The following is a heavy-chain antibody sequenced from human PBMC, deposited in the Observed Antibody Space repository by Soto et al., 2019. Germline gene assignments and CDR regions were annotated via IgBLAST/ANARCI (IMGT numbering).Heavy chain of an antibody. D-gene: IGHD6-13*01. Sequence: ASVKVSCKASGYTFTSYYMHWVRQAPGQGLEWMGIINPSGGSTSYAQKFQGRVTMTRDTSTSTVYMELSSLRSEDTAVYYCARCRPIAAAGRGWFDPWGQGPLVTVSS. CDR2: INPSGGST. CDR3: ARCRPIAAAGRGWFDP. CDR1: GYTFTSYY. J-gene: IGHJ5*02. V-gene: IGHV1-46*01.